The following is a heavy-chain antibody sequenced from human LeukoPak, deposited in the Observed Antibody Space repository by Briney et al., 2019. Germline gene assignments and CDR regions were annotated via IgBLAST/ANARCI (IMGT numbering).Heavy chain of an antibody. J-gene: IGHJ3*02. CDR1: GGSISSYY. Sequence: SETLSLTCTVSGGSISSYYWSWIRQPPGKGLEWIGYIYYSGSTNYNPSLKSRVTISVDTSKNQFSLKLSSVTAADTAVYYCARGELELRYFDWLYGDAFDIWGQGRMVTVSS. CDR3: ARGELELRYFDWLYGDAFDI. D-gene: IGHD3-9*01. CDR2: IYYSGST. V-gene: IGHV4-59*01.